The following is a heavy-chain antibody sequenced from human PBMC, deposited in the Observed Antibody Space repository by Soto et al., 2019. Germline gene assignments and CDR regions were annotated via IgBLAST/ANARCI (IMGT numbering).Heavy chain of an antibody. Sequence: EVQLVESGGGLVKTGGSLRLSCAASGFTFSNAWMTWVRQAPGKGLEWVGRIKCKSDGETTDYAAPVKGRFTISREDSRNPLYLQMNSLNTEATAVYYCTTDGPYGRSSLWFDPWGQGTLVTVSS. V-gene: IGHV3-15*01. CDR1: GFTFSNAW. CDR2: IKCKSDGETT. D-gene: IGHD6-6*01. J-gene: IGHJ5*02. CDR3: TTDGPYGRSSLWFDP.